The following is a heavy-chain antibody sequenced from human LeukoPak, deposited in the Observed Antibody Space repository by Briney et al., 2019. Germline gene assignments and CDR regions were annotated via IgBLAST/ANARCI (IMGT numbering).Heavy chain of an antibody. D-gene: IGHD4-17*01. CDR1: GGSVSTGSYY. J-gene: IGHJ4*02. CDR3: ARRRDYGDRYFDY. V-gene: IGHV4-39*01. CDR2: IYYSGST. Sequence: SETLSLTCTVSGGSVSTGSYYWGWIRQPPGKGLEWIGSIYYSGSTYYNPSLKSRVTISVDTSKNQFSLKLSSVTAADTAVYYCARRRDYGDRYFDYWGQGTLVTVSS.